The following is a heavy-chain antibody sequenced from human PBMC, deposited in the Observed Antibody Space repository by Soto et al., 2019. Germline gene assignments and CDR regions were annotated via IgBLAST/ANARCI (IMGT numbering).Heavy chain of an antibody. CDR2: IYYSGST. Sequence: SETLSLTCTVSGGSISSYYWSWIRQPPGKGLEWIGYIYYSGSTNYNPSLKSRVTISVDTSKNTLYLQMNSLRAEDTAVYYCARDWYYGSDIQFDYWGQGTPVTVSS. V-gene: IGHV4-59*12. CDR1: GGSISSYY. J-gene: IGHJ4*02. CDR3: ARDWYYGSDIQFDY. D-gene: IGHD3-10*01.